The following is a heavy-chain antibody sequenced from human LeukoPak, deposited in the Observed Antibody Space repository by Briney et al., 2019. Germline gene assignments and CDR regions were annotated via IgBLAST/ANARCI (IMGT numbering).Heavy chain of an antibody. CDR2: INAGNCNT. CDR3: ARDENYFDY. CDR1: GYTFTSYA. J-gene: IGHJ4*02. V-gene: IGHV1-3*01. Sequence: ASVKVSCKASGYTFTSYAMHWVRQAPGQRLEWMGWINAGNCNTKYSQKFQGRVTITRDTSASTAYMELSSLRSEDTAVYYCARDENYFDYWGQGTLVTVSS.